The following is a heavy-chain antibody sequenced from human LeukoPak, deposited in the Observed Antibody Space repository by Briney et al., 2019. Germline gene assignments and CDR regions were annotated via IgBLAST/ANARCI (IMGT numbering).Heavy chain of an antibody. J-gene: IGHJ6*02. CDR1: GGSISSYY. D-gene: IGHD1-7*01. Sequence: SETLSLTCTVSGGSISSYYRSWIRQPPGKGLEWIGYIYYSGSTNYNPSVKSRVTISVDTSKNQFSLKLSSVTAADTAVYYCARHGAGTTYYCYYGMDVWGQGTTVTVSS. CDR2: IYYSGST. V-gene: IGHV4-59*08. CDR3: ARHGAGTTYYCYYGMDV.